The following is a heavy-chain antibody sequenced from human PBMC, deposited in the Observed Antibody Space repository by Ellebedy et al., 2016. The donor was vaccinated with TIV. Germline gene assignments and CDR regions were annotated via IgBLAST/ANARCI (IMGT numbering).Heavy chain of an antibody. J-gene: IGHJ3*02. CDR1: GFTFSNAW. CDR3: ARDRYCSSTSCYAFDI. D-gene: IGHD2-2*01. CDR2: IKSKTDGGTT. V-gene: IGHV3-15*01. Sequence: GESLKISCAASGFTFSNAWMSWVRQAPGKGLEWVGRIKSKTDGGTTDYAAPVKGRFTISRDDSKNTLYLQMNSLRAEDTAVYYCARDRYCSSTSCYAFDIWGQGTMVTVSS.